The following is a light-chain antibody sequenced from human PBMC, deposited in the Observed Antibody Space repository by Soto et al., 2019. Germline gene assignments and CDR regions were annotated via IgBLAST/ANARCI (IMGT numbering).Light chain of an antibody. V-gene: IGLV2-23*01. CDR1: SSDVGSYNL. CDR3: CSYAGSGTLV. CDR2: EGS. Sequence: QSALTQPASVSGSPGQSITISCTGTSSDVGSYNLVSWYQQHPGKAPKLMIYEGSKRPSGVSNRFSGSKSGNTASLTISGLQAEDEADYHCCSYAGSGTLVFGGGTMVTVL. J-gene: IGLJ2*01.